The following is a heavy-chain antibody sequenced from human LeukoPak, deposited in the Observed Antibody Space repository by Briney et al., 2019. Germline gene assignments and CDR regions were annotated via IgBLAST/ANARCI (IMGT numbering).Heavy chain of an antibody. CDR3: VRDKGGRSGAIYYDAFDV. CDR2: IDQGGSTK. J-gene: IGHJ3*01. CDR1: GFTFNTYW. V-gene: IGHV3-7*01. D-gene: IGHD1-26*01. Sequence: PGGSLRLSCAASGFTFNTYWMIWVRQAPGKGLEWVANIDQGGSTKYYVDSLKDRFTTSRDNAKNSLYLQMNSLRAEDTAVYYCVRDKGGRSGAIYYDAFDVWGQGTMVTVSS.